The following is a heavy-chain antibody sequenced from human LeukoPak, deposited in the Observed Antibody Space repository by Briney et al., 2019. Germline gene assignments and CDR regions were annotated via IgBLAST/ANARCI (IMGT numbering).Heavy chain of an antibody. J-gene: IGHJ4*02. V-gene: IGHV3-9*01. CDR1: GFTFDDYA. Sequence: GGSLRLSCAASGFTFDDYAMHWVRQAPGKGLEWVSGISWNSGSIVYADSVKGRFTISRDNAKNSLYLQMNSLRAEDTALYCCAKEAQYYFDYWGQGTLVTVSS. CDR2: ISWNSGSI. CDR3: AKEAQYYFDY.